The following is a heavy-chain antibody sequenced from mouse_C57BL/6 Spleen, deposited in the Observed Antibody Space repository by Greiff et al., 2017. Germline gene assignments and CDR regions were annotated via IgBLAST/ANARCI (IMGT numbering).Heavy chain of an antibody. Sequence: VQLQQSGAELAKPGASVKLSCKASGYTFTSYWMHWVKQRPGQGLEWIGYINPSSGYTKYNQKFKDKATLTADKSSSTAYMQLSRLTYEDSAVYYCARYSVSWYFDVWGTGTTVTVSS. V-gene: IGHV1-7*01. CDR2: INPSSGYT. CDR1: GYTFTSYW. CDR3: ARYSVSWYFDV. D-gene: IGHD1-1*01. J-gene: IGHJ1*03.